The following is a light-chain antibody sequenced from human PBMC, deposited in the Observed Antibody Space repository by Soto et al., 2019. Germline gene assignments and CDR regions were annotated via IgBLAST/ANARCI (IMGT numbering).Light chain of an antibody. CDR3: GTWDTGLTTGGV. V-gene: IGLV1-51*02. J-gene: IGLJ2*01. CDR1: SSNIGNNY. Sequence: QSVLTQPPSVSAAPGQEVAISCSGSSSNIGNNYVSWYQQLPGTAPKLLIYENNKRPLGIPDRFSGSKSGTSATLGITGLQTGDEADYYCGTWDTGLTTGGVFGEGTKLTVL. CDR2: ENN.